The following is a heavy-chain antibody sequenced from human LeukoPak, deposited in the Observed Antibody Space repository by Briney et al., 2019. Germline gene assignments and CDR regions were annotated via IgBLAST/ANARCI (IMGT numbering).Heavy chain of an antibody. D-gene: IGHD3-22*01. J-gene: IGHJ4*02. CDR1: GGSISSSSYY. V-gene: IGHV4-39*07. CDR3: ARDHDSSGYYQGIDY. Sequence: PSETLSLTCTVSGGSISSSSYYWGWIRQPPGKGLEWIGNIYYSGSTYYNPSLKSRVTISVDTSKNQFSLNLSSVTAADTAVYYCARDHDSSGYYQGIDYWGQGTLVTVSS. CDR2: IYYSGST.